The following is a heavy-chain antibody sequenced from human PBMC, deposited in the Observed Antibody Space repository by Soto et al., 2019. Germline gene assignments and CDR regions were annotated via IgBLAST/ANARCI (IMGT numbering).Heavy chain of an antibody. CDR3: ARSKYCTNGVCYFFDY. D-gene: IGHD2-8*01. CDR2: INPNSGGT. CDR1: GYTFTGYY. V-gene: IGHV1-2*04. J-gene: IGHJ4*02. Sequence: SVKVSCKASGYTFTGYYMHWVRQAPGQGLEWMGWINPNSGGTNYAQKFQGWVTMTRDTSISTAYMELSRLRSDDTAVYYCARSKYCTNGVCYFFDYWGQGTLVTVSS.